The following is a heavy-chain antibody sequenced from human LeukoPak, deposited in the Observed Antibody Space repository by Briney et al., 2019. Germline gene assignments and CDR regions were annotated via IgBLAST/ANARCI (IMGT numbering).Heavy chain of an antibody. CDR1: GFTFSSYS. J-gene: IGHJ4*02. Sequence: GGSLRLSCAASGFTFSSYSMNWVRQAPGKGLEWVSSITRSSYIYYADSVKGRFTISRDNAKNSLYLQMNSLRAEDTAVYYCAREPYDFWSGYYAPYYFDYWGQGTLVTVSS. V-gene: IGHV3-21*01. CDR3: AREPYDFWSGYYAPYYFDY. CDR2: ITRSSYI. D-gene: IGHD3-3*01.